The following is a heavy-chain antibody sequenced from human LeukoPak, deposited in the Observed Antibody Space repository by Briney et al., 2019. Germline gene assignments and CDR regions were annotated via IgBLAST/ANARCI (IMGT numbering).Heavy chain of an antibody. CDR2: ISGSGGST. V-gene: IGHV3-23*01. D-gene: IGHD3-16*02. CDR3: AKCYRYDYYYGMDV. J-gene: IGHJ6*02. Sequence: GGSLRLSCAASGFTFSSYAMSWVRQAPGKGLEWVSAISGSGGSTYYADSVEGRFTISRDNSKNTLYLQMNSLRAEDTAVFYCAKCYRYDYYYGMDVWGQGTTVTVSS. CDR1: GFTFSSYA.